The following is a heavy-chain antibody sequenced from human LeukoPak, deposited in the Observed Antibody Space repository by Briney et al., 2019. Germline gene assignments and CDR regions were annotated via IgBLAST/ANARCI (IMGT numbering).Heavy chain of an antibody. V-gene: IGHV4-59*08. D-gene: IGHD1-1*01. J-gene: IGHJ4*02. CDR3: ARRAYSAAYWKHFDY. CDR2: IYYSGST. Sequence: SETLSLTCTVSGGSISSYYWSWIWQPPGKGLEWIGYIYYSGSTNYNPSLKSRVTISVDTSKNQFSLKLNSVTAADTAVYFCARRAYSAAYWKHFDYWGQGTLVTVSS. CDR1: GGSISSYY.